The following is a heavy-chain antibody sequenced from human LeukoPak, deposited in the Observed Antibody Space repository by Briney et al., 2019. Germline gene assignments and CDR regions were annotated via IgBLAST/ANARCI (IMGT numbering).Heavy chain of an antibody. D-gene: IGHD3-10*01. J-gene: IGHJ3*02. V-gene: IGHV4-59*01. CDR2: IYYSGST. CDR3: ARAAGLLWFGEFGKPDAFDI. CDR1: GGSISSYY. Sequence: PSETLSLTCTVSGGSISSYYWSWIRQPPGKGLEWIGYIYYSGSTNYNPSLKSRVTISADTSKNQFSLKLSSVTAADTAVYYCARAAGLLWFGEFGKPDAFDIWGQGTMVTVSS.